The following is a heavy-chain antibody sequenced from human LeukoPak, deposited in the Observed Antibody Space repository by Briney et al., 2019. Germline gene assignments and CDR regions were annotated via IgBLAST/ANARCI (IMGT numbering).Heavy chain of an antibody. J-gene: IGHJ4*02. CDR1: GGSISSYY. D-gene: IGHD3-16*02. Sequence: KPSETLSLTCTVSGGSISSYYWSWIRQPPGKGLECIGYIHYTGSTNYNPSLKSRVTISVDTSKNQFSLKLSSVTAADTAVYYCARLDEPYDYVWGSYRPSYYFDYWGQGTLVTVSS. CDR3: ARLDEPYDYVWGSYRPSYYFDY. V-gene: IGHV4-59*12. CDR2: IHYTGST.